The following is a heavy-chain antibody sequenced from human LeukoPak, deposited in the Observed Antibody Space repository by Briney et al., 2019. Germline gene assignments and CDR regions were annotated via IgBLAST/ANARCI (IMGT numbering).Heavy chain of an antibody. J-gene: IGHJ4*02. CDR1: GFAFSYYG. CDR2: ISTSGGNT. D-gene: IGHD3-10*01. CDR3: AKGRDTIATRDFDY. V-gene: IGHV3-23*01. Sequence: GGSLRLSCAASGFAFSYYGMSGVRQAPGKGLEWVSVISTSGGNTYYADSVKGRFTISRDNSKNTVYLQMNSLRADDTAVYYCAKGRDTIATRDFDYWGQGTQVIVSS.